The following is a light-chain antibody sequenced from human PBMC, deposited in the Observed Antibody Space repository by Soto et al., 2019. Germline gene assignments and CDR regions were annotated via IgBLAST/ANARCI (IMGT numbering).Light chain of an antibody. CDR3: AAWDDSLNAYV. Sequence: QSVLTQPPSVSEAPRQRVTISCSGSSSNIGNNAVNWYQQLPGQAPKIVIYYDDLLTSGVSDRFSGSKSGISASLAISDLQSDDEADYYCAAWDDSLNAYVFGPGNKVTVL. J-gene: IGLJ1*01. CDR1: SSNIGNNA. CDR2: YDD. V-gene: IGLV1-36*01.